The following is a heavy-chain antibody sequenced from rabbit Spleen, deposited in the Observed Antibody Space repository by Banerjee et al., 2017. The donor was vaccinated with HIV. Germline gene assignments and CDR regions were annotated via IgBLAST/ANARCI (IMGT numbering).Heavy chain of an antibody. CDR1: GVSFSRSSY. J-gene: IGHJ4*01. V-gene: IGHV1S45*01. CDR2: INTATGKA. CDR3: ARDLVGVIGWNFNL. Sequence: QQQLEESGGGLVKPGGTLTLTCTASGVSFSRSSYMCWVRQAPGKGLEWIACINTATGKAVYASWAKGRFTISKTSSNTVTLQMTSLTAADTATCFCARDLVGVIGWNFNLWGPGTLVTVS. D-gene: IGHD1-1*01.